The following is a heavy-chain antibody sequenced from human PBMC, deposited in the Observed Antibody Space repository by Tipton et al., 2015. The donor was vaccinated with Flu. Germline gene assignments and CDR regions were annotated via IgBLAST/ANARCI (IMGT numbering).Heavy chain of an antibody. Sequence: TLSLTCTVSDGSITSYYWSWIRQPPGKGLEWIGYIYNSGTTNFNPSLMSRLTISVDTSKNQFSLKLSSVTAADTAVYFCARARVPYYYYAMDVWGQGTTVTVSS. CDR1: DGSITSYY. CDR3: ARARVPYYYYAMDV. CDR2: IYNSGTT. J-gene: IGHJ6*02. V-gene: IGHV4-59*01.